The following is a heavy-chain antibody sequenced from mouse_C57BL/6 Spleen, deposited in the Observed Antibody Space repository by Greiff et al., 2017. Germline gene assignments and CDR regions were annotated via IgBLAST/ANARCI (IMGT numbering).Heavy chain of an antibody. CDR3: ARRGIVQDD. CDR2: IDPSDSYT. Sequence: QVQLQQPGAELVMPGASVKLSCKASGYTFTSYWMHWVKQRPGHGLEWIGEIDPSDSYTNYNPQFKGKSTLTVDKSSSTAYMQLSSLTSEASAVYYCARRGIVQDDWGQGTTLTVSA. J-gene: IGHJ2*01. CDR1: GYTFTSYW. D-gene: IGHD2-5*01. V-gene: IGHV1-69*01.